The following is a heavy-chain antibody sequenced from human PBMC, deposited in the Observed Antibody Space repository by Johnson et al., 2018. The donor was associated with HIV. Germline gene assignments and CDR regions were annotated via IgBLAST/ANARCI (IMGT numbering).Heavy chain of an antibody. V-gene: IGHV3-30*04. J-gene: IGHJ3*02. CDR1: GFTFSSYA. CDR3: ARDLSRGGIAARLGAFDI. CDR2: ISYDGSNK. Sequence: VLLLESGGGVVQPGGSLRLSCAASGFTFSSYAMHWVRQAPGKGLEWVAVISYDGSNKYYADSVKGRFTISRDNSKNTLYLQMNSLRAEDTAVYYCARDLSRGGIAARLGAFDIWGQGTRVTVSS. D-gene: IGHD6-6*01.